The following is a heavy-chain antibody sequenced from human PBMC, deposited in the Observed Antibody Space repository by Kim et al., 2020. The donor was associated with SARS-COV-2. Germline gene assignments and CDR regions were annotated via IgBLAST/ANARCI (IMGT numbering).Heavy chain of an antibody. V-gene: IGHV4-30-2*05. J-gene: IGHJ3*02. Sequence: NPSLKSRVTISVDTSKNQFSLKLSSVTAADTAVYYCARDRLYGTNAFDIWGQGTMVTVSS. D-gene: IGHD4-17*01. CDR3: ARDRLYGTNAFDI.